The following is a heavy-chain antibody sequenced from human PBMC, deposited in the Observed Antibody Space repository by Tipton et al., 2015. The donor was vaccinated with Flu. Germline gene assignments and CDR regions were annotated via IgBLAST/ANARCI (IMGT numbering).Heavy chain of an antibody. CDR1: GGSISSGGYY. Sequence: TLSLTCTVSGGSISSGGYYRSWIRQHPGKGLEWIGYIYYSGSTYYNPSLKSRVTISVDTSKNQFSLKLSSVTAADTAVYYCARDLGVSGSLFYYYYVMDVWGQGTTVTVSS. V-gene: IGHV4-31*03. D-gene: IGHD1-26*01. CDR3: ARDLGVSGSLFYYYYVMDV. J-gene: IGHJ6*02. CDR2: IYYSGST.